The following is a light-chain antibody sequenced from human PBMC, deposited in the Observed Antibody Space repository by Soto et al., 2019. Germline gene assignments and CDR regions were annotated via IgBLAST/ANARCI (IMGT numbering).Light chain of an antibody. CDR3: CSYAGSSTYV. CDR1: SSDVGGSNY. V-gene: IGLV2-11*01. Sequence: QSVLTQPRSVSGSPGQSVTISCTGTSSDVGGSNYVSWYQQHPGKAPKLMIYDVSKRPSGVPDRFSGSKSGNTASLTISGLQADDEAEYSCCSYAGSSTYVFGTGTKVTVL. CDR2: DVS. J-gene: IGLJ1*01.